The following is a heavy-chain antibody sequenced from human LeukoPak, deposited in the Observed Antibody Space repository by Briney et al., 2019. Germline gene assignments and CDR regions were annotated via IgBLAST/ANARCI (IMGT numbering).Heavy chain of an antibody. V-gene: IGHV1-18*01. CDR1: GYTFINYG. CDR2: ISAYNGNT. CDR3: ARDTGSGSAWSGGADY. J-gene: IGHJ4*02. D-gene: IGHD6-19*01. Sequence: ASVKVSCKASGYTFINYGVSWVRQAPGQGLEWMGWISAYNGNTNYAQKLQGRVTVTTDTSTNTAYMDLRGLRSDDTAVYYCARDTGSGSAWSGGADYWGQGTLVTVSS.